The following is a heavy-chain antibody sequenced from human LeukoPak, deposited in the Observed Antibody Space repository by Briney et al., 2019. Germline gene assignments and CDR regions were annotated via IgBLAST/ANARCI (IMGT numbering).Heavy chain of an antibody. D-gene: IGHD6-13*01. Sequence: GGSLRLSCAASGFTFSDYYMSWIRQAPGKGLEWVSYISSSGSTIYYADSVKGRFTISRDDAKESLYLQMNSLRADDTAIYYCARESSGIAATDKIDYWGQGALVTVSS. CDR3: ARESSGIAATDKIDY. CDR1: GFTFSDYY. CDR2: ISSSGSTI. J-gene: IGHJ4*02. V-gene: IGHV3-11*04.